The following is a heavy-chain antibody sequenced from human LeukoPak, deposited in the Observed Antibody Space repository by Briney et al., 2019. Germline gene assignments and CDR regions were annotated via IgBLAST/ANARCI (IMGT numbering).Heavy chain of an antibody. Sequence: PGGSLRLSCAASGFTFDDYAMHWARHAPPKGVEWVSLISGDGGSTYYADSVKARFPISRDNSKNTLYLQMNSLRAEDTAVYYCAKDYLEIVVVPAALDAFDIWGQGTMVTVSS. J-gene: IGHJ3*02. CDR2: ISGDGGST. CDR3: AKDYLEIVVVPAALDAFDI. D-gene: IGHD2-2*03. V-gene: IGHV3-43*02. CDR1: GFTFDDYA.